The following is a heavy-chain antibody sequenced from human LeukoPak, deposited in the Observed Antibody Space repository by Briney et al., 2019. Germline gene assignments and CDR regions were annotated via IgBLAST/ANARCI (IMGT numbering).Heavy chain of an antibody. D-gene: IGHD3-16*02. CDR3: ARDQPGGSYDYVWGSYRFFDY. V-gene: IGHV1-18*01. Sequence: ASVKVSCKASGYTFTSYGISWVRQAPGQGLEWMGWISAYNGNTNYAQKLQGRATMTTDTSTSTAYMELRSLRSDDTAVYYCARDQPGGSYDYVWGSYRFFDYWGQGTLVTVSS. CDR1: GYTFTSYG. CDR2: ISAYNGNT. J-gene: IGHJ4*02.